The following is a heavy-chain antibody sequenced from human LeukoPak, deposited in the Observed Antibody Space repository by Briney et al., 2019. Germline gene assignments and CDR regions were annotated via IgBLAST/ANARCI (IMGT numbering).Heavy chain of an antibody. Sequence: GGSLRLSCAASGFTFRIHGMNWVRRAPGKGLEWVSGISPRGGGTYYADSVKGRFTISRDDSMNTLSLQMSSLRVEDTALYYCAQDIAWGAFEHWGRGTLVTVSS. V-gene: IGHV3-23*01. D-gene: IGHD7-27*01. CDR2: ISPRGGGT. CDR3: AQDIAWGAFEH. CDR1: GFTFRIHG. J-gene: IGHJ4*02.